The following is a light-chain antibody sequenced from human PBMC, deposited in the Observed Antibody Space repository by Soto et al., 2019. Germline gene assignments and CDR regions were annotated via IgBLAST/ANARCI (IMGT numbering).Light chain of an antibody. Sequence: EMVMTQSPATLSVSPGERATLSCRASQSLSSNLAWYQQKPGQAPRLLIYGASTRATGVPARFSGSGSGTEFTLTISSLQSEDFAVYYCQQYDIWPWTFGQGTKV. CDR3: QQYDIWPWT. J-gene: IGKJ1*01. CDR1: QSLSSN. V-gene: IGKV3-15*01. CDR2: GAS.